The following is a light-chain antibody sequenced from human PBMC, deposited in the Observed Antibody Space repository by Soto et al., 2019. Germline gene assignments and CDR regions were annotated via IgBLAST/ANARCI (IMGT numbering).Light chain of an antibody. CDR2: DVS. V-gene: IGLV2-14*01. CDR3: SSYTISSTLVV. J-gene: IGLJ2*01. Sequence: QSALTQPDSVSGSPGQSITISCTGTSSDVGGYNYVSWYQQHPGKAPKLMIYDVSNRPSGVSNRFSGSKSGNTASLTISGLQAEDEADYYCSSYTISSTLVVFGGGTKLTVL. CDR1: SSDVGGYNY.